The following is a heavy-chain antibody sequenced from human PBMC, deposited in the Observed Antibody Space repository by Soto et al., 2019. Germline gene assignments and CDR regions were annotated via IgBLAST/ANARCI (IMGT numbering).Heavy chain of an antibody. CDR1: GYSFTSYW. V-gene: IGHV5-51*01. D-gene: IGHD4-17*01. CDR2: IYPGDSDT. Sequence: PVEPLKISCKGSGYSFTSYWIAWVRQMPGKGLECMGIIYPGDSDTRYNPSFQDQVTISVEKSISTAYLQWSSLKASDTAMYYCASSYGDYGYWGQGTLVTVSS. J-gene: IGHJ4*02. CDR3: ASSYGDYGY.